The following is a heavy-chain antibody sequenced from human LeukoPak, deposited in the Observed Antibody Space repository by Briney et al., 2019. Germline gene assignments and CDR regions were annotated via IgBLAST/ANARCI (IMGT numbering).Heavy chain of an antibody. CDR3: ARGPTTVTRAFDY. CDR1: GGSFSIYY. J-gene: IGHJ4*02. CDR2: IYTSGST. Sequence: SETLSLTCTVSGGSFSIYYWSWIRQPAGKGLEWIGRIYTSGSTNYNPSLKSLVTMSVDTSKNQFSLKLSSVTAADTAVYYCARGPTTVTRAFDYWGQGTLVTVSS. V-gene: IGHV4-4*07. D-gene: IGHD4-17*01.